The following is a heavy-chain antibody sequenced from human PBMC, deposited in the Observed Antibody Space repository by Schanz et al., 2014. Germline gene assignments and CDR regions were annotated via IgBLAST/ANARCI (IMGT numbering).Heavy chain of an antibody. CDR2: IRSDGSNE. J-gene: IGHJ4*02. D-gene: IGHD1-26*01. CDR1: GFTFSFSG. V-gene: IGHV3-30*02. Sequence: QVQLVESGGGVVQPGGSLRLSCAASGFTFSFSGMQWVRQAPGKGLEWVAFIRSDGSNENYADSVKGRFTVSRDNAKSTLFLQMDSLRPEDTAIYYCAKEWSPSFWGQGTLVTVSS. CDR3: AKEWSPSF.